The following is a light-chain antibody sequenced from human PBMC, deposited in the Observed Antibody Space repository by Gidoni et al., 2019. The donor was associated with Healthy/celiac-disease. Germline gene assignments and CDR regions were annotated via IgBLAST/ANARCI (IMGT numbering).Light chain of an antibody. CDR3: CSYAGSSIVV. J-gene: IGLJ2*01. V-gene: IGLV2-23*02. CDR1: SSDVGRYNL. Sequence: QSALTQPASVSGSPGQSITISCTGTSSDVGRYNLVSWYQQHPGKPPKLMIYEVSKRPSGVSNRFSGSKSGNTASLTISGLQAEDEADYYCCSYAGSSIVVFGGGTKLTVL. CDR2: EVS.